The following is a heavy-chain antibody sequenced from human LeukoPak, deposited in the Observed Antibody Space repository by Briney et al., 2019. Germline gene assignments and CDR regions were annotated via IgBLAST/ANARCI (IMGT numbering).Heavy chain of an antibody. J-gene: IGHJ4*02. CDR3: ARGRPHGNDY. V-gene: IGHV3-74*01. Sequence: GGSLRLSCAASGFTFSSYSMNWVRQAPGKGLVWVSRIASDGSSTTYADSVKGRFSISRDNAKNTLYLQMNSLRVEDTAVYYCARGRPHGNDYWGQGTLVTVSS. CDR1: GFTFSSYS. D-gene: IGHD4-23*01. CDR2: IASDGSST.